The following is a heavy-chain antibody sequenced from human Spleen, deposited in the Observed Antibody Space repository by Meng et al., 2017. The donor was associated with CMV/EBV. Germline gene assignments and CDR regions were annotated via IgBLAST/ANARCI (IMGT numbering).Heavy chain of an antibody. V-gene: IGHV3-48*04. D-gene: IGHD3-16*02. CDR2: ISDTGSLI. J-gene: IGHJ4*02. Sequence: GGSLRLSCAASGFNYYGYWMTWVRQAPGKGLEWVSYISDTGSLIYYADSVRGRFTISRDNAKNSLYLQMNSLRAEDAAVYYCAASSVIAPFYWGQGTLVTVSS. CDR1: GFNYYGYW. CDR3: AASSVIAPFY.